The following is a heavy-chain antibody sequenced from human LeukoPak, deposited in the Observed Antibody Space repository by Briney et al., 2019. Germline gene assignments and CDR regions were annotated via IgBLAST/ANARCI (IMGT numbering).Heavy chain of an antibody. CDR2: IYAETGNT. J-gene: IGHJ4*02. CDR3: ARDPGGNYFGPRTHFAY. CDR1: GDTFTHDY. D-gene: IGHD3-10*01. Sequence: GASVKVSCKASGDTFTHDYMHWVRQARGQGLEWMGRIYAETGNTRYAQNFQGRVTMTTDTSTSTVYVELSSLRFEETAVYYCARDPGGNYFGPRTHFAYWGQGALVTVSS. V-gene: IGHV1-46*01.